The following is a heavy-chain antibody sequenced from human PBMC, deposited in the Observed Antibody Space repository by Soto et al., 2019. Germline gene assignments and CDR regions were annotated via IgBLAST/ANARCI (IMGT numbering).Heavy chain of an antibody. Sequence: GGSLRLSCAASGFTFSSYAMSWVRQAPGKGLEWVSAISGSGGSTYYADSVKGRFTISRDNSKNTLYLQMNSLRAEDTAVYYCAKAPIVLMVYATFDYWGQGTLVTVSS. D-gene: IGHD2-8*01. V-gene: IGHV3-23*01. J-gene: IGHJ4*02. CDR3: AKAPIVLMVYATFDY. CDR2: ISGSGGST. CDR1: GFTFSSYA.